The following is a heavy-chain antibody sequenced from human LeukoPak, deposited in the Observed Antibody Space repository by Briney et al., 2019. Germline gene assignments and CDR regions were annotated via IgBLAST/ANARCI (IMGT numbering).Heavy chain of an antibody. V-gene: IGHV3-30*04. Sequence: GGSLRLSCAASGFSFENYAMSWVRRAPGKGLEWVAVISHDGSYKYYADSVKGRFTISRDNSKNTLYLRMNSLRVEDTAVYYCARTHGERITLVRGVTNWFDSWGQGTLVTVSS. CDR1: GFSFENYA. CDR3: ARTHGERITLVRGVTNWFDS. CDR2: ISHDGSYK. D-gene: IGHD3-10*01. J-gene: IGHJ5*01.